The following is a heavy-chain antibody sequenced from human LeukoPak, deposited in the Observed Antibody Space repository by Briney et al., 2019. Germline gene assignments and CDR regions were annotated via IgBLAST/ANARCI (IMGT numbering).Heavy chain of an antibody. D-gene: IGHD1-26*01. CDR1: GGPISRFY. V-gene: IGHV4-59*01. J-gene: IGHJ4*02. CDR2: MYDTGNT. Sequence: TSETLSLTRGVSGGPISRFYWSWLRQPPGEGLEWIGYMYDTGNTNYNPSLKSRVTISVDTSKNQFSLTVTSVTAADTAVYYCARSPGANGSQWDLSGSDSWGQGTLVTVSS. CDR3: ARSPGANGSQWDLSGSDS.